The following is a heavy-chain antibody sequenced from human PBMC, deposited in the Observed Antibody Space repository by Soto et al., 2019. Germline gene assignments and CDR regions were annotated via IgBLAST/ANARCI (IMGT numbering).Heavy chain of an antibody. D-gene: IGHD3-3*01. V-gene: IGHV2-5*01. CDR1: GFSLSTSGVG. CDR2: IYWNDDK. Sequence: QITLKESGPTLVKPTQTLTLTCTFSGFSLSTSGVGVGWIRQPPGKALEWLALIYWNDDKHYSPSLKSRLTIXQXXSNNQVVLTKTDNDPVDTATYYCADMSFANDAFDVWGQGTMVTVSS. CDR3: ADMSFANDAFDV. J-gene: IGHJ3*01.